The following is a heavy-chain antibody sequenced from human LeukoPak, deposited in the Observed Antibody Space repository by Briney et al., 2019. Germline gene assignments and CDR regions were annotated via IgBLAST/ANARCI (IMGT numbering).Heavy chain of an antibody. CDR2: INPNSGGT. CDR3: ARHGPLRGVLPPSFFDY. D-gene: IGHD4/OR15-4a*01. Sequence: ASVKVSCKASGYTFTGYYMHWVRQAPGQGLEWMGWINPNSGGTNYAQKFQGRVTMTRDTSISTAYMELSRLRSDDTAVYYCARHGPLRGVLPPSFFDYWGQGTLVTVSS. CDR1: GYTFTGYY. J-gene: IGHJ4*02. V-gene: IGHV1-2*02.